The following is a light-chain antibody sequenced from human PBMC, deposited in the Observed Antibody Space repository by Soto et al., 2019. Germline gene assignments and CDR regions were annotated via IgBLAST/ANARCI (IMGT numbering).Light chain of an antibody. CDR2: EVS. CDR3: SSYTSSSRYV. V-gene: IGLV2-14*01. CDR1: SSDVGGYNY. Sequence: HSVLTQPASVSGSPGQSITISCTGTSSDVGGYNYVSWYQQHPGKAPKLMIYEVSNRPSGVSNRFSGSKSGNTASLTISGLQAEDEADYYCSSYTSSSRYVFGTGTKVTVL. J-gene: IGLJ1*01.